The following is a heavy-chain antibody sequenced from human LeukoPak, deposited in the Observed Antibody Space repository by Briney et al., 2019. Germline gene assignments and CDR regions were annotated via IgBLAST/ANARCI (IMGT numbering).Heavy chain of an antibody. V-gene: IGHV3-48*03. D-gene: IGHD1-26*01. J-gene: IGHJ4*02. CDR1: RFTFSSYE. CDR2: ISSSGSTI. CDR3: AALYSGSYWGGDY. Sequence: GGSLRLSCAASRFTFSSYEMNWVRQAPGKGLEWVSYISSSGSTIYCADSVKGRFTISRDNAKNSLYLQMNSLRAEDTAVYYCAALYSGSYWGGDYWGQGTLVTVSS.